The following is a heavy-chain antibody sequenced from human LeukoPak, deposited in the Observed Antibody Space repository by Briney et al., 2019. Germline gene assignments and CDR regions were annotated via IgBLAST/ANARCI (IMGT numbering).Heavy chain of an antibody. D-gene: IGHD1-26*01. Sequence: ASVKVSCKASGGTFNSYAISWVRQAPGQGLEWMGGIIPMSDTANYPQKFRGKLTITADIPTSTVYMELSNLRSEDTAVYYCAREDDTGRYMGDDAFDIWGQGTMVTVSS. CDR1: GGTFNSYA. V-gene: IGHV1-69*06. J-gene: IGHJ3*02. CDR2: IIPMSDTA. CDR3: AREDDTGRYMGDDAFDI.